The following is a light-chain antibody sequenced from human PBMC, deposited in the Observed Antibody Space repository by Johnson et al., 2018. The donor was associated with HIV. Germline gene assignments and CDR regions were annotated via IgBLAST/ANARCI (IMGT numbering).Light chain of an antibody. CDR2: DNN. CDR3: GTWDSSLSAYV. Sequence: QSVLTQPPSVSAAPGQKVTIYCSGSSSNVGNNYVSWYQQLPGTAPKLLIYDNNKRPSGIPDRFSGSKSGTSATLGITGLQTGDEADYYCGTWDSSLSAYVFGTGPKVTVL. J-gene: IGLJ1*01. V-gene: IGLV1-51*01. CDR1: SSNVGNNY.